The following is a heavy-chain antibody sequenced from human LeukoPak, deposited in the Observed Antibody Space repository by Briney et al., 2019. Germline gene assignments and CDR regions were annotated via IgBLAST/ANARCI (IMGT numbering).Heavy chain of an antibody. D-gene: IGHD6-19*01. Sequence: HPGGSLRLSCAASGFTFSSYAMSWVRQAPGKGLEWVSGISGRDGNTYYADSVKGRFTISRDNSKNTLYLQMISLRVEDTAIYYCAKDRIVMSGFFDYWGQGTLVTVSS. J-gene: IGHJ4*02. V-gene: IGHV3-23*01. CDR1: GFTFSSYA. CDR2: ISGRDGNT. CDR3: AKDRIVMSGFFDY.